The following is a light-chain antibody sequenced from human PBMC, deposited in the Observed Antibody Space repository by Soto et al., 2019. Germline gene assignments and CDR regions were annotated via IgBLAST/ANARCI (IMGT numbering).Light chain of an antibody. J-gene: IGKJ1*01. CDR2: AAY. V-gene: IGKV1-8*01. CDR3: QQYYSYPQT. CDR1: QGISSY. Sequence: IQMTQSPSSLSASTGDTVTITCRASQGISSYLAWYQQKQGKATKILIYAAYTLQSGVTSRFSGSGSGTDFTLTIRCMQSEEFATYYRQQYYSYPQTFGQGTKVDIK.